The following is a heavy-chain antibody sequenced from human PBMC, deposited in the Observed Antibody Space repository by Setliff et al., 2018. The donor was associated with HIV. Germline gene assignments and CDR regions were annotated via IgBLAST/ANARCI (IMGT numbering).Heavy chain of an antibody. CDR1: GGTFSSYA. J-gene: IGHJ3*02. D-gene: IGHD6-19*01. CDR2: IIPIFGTA. Sequence: SVKVSCKASGGTFSSYAISWVRQAPGQGLEWMGGIIPIFGTANYAQKFQGRVTITTDESTSTAYMELSSLRSEDTAVYYCAARIAVAAPIFQDAFDIRGQGTMVTVSS. CDR3: AARIAVAAPIFQDAFDI. V-gene: IGHV1-69*05.